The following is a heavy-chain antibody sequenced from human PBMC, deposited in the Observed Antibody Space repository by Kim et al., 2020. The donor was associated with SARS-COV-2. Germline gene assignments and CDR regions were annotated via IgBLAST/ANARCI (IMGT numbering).Heavy chain of an antibody. D-gene: IGHD1-1*01. Sequence: SETLSLTCTVSGASITSTNFYGGWIRQPPGKGLEWIGDVYFSGGTYYNPSLTGRVTISVDTSKNQFSLKLNSVTAADSAVYYCARHRERGSFSAGAFDIWGQGTMVTVSS. CDR1: GASITSTNFY. CDR3: ARHRERGSFSAGAFDI. CDR2: VYFSGGT. J-gene: IGHJ3*02. V-gene: IGHV4-39*01.